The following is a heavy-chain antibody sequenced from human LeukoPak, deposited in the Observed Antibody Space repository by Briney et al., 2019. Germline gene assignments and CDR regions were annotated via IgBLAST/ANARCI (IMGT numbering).Heavy chain of an antibody. Sequence: GGSLRLSCTVSGFTVSSDSMTWVRQAPGKGLEWVSAISGPGRTTYYADSVMGRFTISRDNSKNTLYLQMNSLSAEDTAVYYCATTYCSGASCAKRDFDYWGQGTLVTVSS. CDR2: ISGPGRTT. CDR1: GFTVSSDS. V-gene: IGHV3-23*01. J-gene: IGHJ4*02. D-gene: IGHD2-15*01. CDR3: ATTYCSGASCAKRDFDY.